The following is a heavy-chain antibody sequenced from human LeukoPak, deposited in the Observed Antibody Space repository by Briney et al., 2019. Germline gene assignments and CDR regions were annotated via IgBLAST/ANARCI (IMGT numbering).Heavy chain of an antibody. CDR1: GYTFRGNY. CDR3: ARDPSSVTLYFFDY. Sequence: ASVKISFKASGYTFRGNYIHWLRQAPGQGLEWMGWIDANNGDTKSAQKFQGRVTMSRDTSISTAYMDLSSLSPDDAAVYYCARDPSSVTLYFFDYWGQGTLVTVSS. V-gene: IGHV1-2*02. CDR2: IDANNGDT. D-gene: IGHD4-11*01. J-gene: IGHJ4*02.